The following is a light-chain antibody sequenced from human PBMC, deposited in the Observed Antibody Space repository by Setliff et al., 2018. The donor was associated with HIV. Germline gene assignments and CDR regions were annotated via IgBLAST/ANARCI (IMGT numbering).Light chain of an antibody. Sequence: AIQMTQSPSSLSASVGDRVTIXCRASQGIRNDLGWYQQKPGKAPKLLIFAASSLQSGAPSRFSGTASGTDFTLTITSLQPEDFATYYCLQHYNYPRTFGQGTKVDIK. CDR2: AAS. V-gene: IGKV1-6*01. CDR3: LQHYNYPRT. J-gene: IGKJ1*01. CDR1: QGIRND.